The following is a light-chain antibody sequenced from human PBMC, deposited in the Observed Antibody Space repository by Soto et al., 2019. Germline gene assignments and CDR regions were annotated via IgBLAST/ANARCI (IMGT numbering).Light chain of an antibody. V-gene: IGKV1-27*01. Sequence: DIQMTQSPSTLSASVGDRVTITCRASQNVNKWLAWYQQKPGKVPKLLIYGAYTLQSGVPSRFSGSGSGTDFTLTISSLQPEDVAIYYCQKYNSGLITFGQGTRLEIK. J-gene: IGKJ5*01. CDR1: QNVNKW. CDR2: GAY. CDR3: QKYNSGLIT.